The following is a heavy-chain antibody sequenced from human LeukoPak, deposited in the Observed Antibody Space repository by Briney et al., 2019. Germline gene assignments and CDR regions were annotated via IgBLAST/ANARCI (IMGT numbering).Heavy chain of an antibody. Sequence: SETLSLTCAVYGGSFSGYYWSWIRQSPGKGLEWIGEINHSGSTNYNPSLKSRVTISVDTSKNQFSLKLSSVTAADTAVYYCARAIAVAGYYGMDVWGQGTTVTVSS. D-gene: IGHD6-19*01. V-gene: IGHV4-34*01. CDR1: GGSFSGYY. CDR3: ARAIAVAGYYGMDV. CDR2: INHSGST. J-gene: IGHJ6*02.